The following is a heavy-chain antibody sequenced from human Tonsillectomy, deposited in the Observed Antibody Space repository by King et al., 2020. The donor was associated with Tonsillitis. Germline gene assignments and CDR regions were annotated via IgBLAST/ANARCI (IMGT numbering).Heavy chain of an antibody. V-gene: IGHV1-69*06. CDR3: ARNPLLRRHDSSGCYSASPPYYYYYYMDV. CDR1: GGTFSSYA. CDR2: IIPIFGSA. D-gene: IGHD3-22*01. J-gene: IGHJ6*03. Sequence: QLVQSGAEVKRPGSSVKVSCKASGGTFSSYAVSWVRQAPGQGLEWMGGIIPIFGSANYAQNFQGRITIPADKSASTVYMDLSSLRSEDTAVYSCARNPLLRRHDSSGCYSASPPYYYYYYMDVWGKGTTVTVSS.